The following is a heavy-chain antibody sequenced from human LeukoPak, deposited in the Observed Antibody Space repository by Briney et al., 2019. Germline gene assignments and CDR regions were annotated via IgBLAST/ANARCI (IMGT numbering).Heavy chain of an antibody. Sequence: PGGSLRLSCAASGFTFSTYGMHWVRQAPGKGLEWVAVIWSDGSNKYYADSVRGRFTISRDNSKNTLYLQMNSLRVEDTALYYCAKDAAGPEYWGQGTLVTVSS. D-gene: IGHD6-13*01. J-gene: IGHJ4*02. CDR2: IWSDGSNK. CDR1: GFTFSTYG. CDR3: AKDAAGPEY. V-gene: IGHV3-33*06.